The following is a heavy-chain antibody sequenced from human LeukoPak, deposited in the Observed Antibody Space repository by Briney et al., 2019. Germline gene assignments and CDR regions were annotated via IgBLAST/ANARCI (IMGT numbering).Heavy chain of an antibody. CDR2: IYTSGST. CDR1: GGSISSGSYY. J-gene: IGHJ4*02. CDR3: ARDRIYGSGSDHFDY. D-gene: IGHD3-10*01. V-gene: IGHV4-61*02. Sequence: SETLSLTCTVSGGSISSGSYYWSWIRQPAGKGLEWIGRIYTSGSTNYNPSLRSRVTISVDTSKNQFSLKLSSVTAADTAVYYCARDRIYGSGSDHFDYWGQGTLVTVSS.